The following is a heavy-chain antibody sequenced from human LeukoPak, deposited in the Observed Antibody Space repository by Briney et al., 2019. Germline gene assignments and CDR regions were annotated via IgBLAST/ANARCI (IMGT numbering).Heavy chain of an antibody. CDR3: ARGPLTIEGSYDTSGYHVDH. CDR2: IYYSGST. CDR1: GGSISSSSYY. J-gene: IGHJ4*02. Sequence: PSETLSLTCTVSGGSISSSSYYWGWIRQPPGKGLEWIGSIYYSGSTYYNPSLKSRVTISVDTSKNQFSLKLSSVTAADTAVYYCARGPLTIEGSYDTSGYHVDHWGQGTLVTVSS. V-gene: IGHV4-39*07. D-gene: IGHD3-22*01.